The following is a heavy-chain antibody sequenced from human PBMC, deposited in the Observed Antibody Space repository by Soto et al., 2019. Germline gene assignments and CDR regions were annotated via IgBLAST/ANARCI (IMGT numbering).Heavy chain of an antibody. V-gene: IGHV3-13*04. CDR1: GFTFSSYD. D-gene: IGHD6-19*01. J-gene: IGHJ3*02. Sequence: GGSLRLSCAASGFTFSSYDMHWVRQATGKGLEWVSAIGTAGDTYYPGSVKGRFTISRENAKNSLYLQMNSLRAGDTAVYYCERSMAVAATSDAFDIWGQGTMVTVS. CDR2: IGTAGDT. CDR3: ERSMAVAATSDAFDI.